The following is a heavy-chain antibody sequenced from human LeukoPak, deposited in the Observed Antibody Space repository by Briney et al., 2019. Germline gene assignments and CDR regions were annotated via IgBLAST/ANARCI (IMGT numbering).Heavy chain of an antibody. J-gene: IGHJ4*02. CDR1: GFTFSSYA. Sequence: GGSLRLSCAASGFTFSSYAMSWVRQAPGKGLEWVSAISGSGGSTYYADSVKGRFTISRDNAKNSLYLQMNSLRAEDTAVYYCARDGLYYYDSSGSVDYWGQGTLVTVSS. CDR3: ARDGLYYYDSSGSVDY. V-gene: IGHV3-23*01. D-gene: IGHD3-22*01. CDR2: ISGSGGST.